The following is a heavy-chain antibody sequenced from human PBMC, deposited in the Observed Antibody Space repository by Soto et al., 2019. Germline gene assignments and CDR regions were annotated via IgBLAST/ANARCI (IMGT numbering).Heavy chain of an antibody. CDR1: GFTFSSYA. CDR3: AKRYGGNGGYFDY. V-gene: IGHV3-23*01. D-gene: IGHD4-17*01. Sequence: EVQLLDSGGGLVQPGGSLRLSCAASGFTFSSYAMSWVRQAPGKGLEWVSAISSGGSSTYYADSVKGRFTISRDNSKNTLSLEMNSRRADDTAVYYCAKRYGGNGGYFDYWGQGTLVTVSS. J-gene: IGHJ4*02. CDR2: ISSGGSST.